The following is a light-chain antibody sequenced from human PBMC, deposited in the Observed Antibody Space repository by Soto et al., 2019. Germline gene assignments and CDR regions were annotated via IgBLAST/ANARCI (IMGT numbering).Light chain of an antibody. Sequence: EIVMTQSPATLSVSPGERATLSCRASQSVSSNLAWYQQKPGQAPRLLIYGASTRATGIPARFSGSGSGTEFTLTISSLQSGDFAVYYCQQYNNWPPWTFGQGTRWIS. CDR3: QQYNNWPPWT. V-gene: IGKV3-15*01. CDR1: QSVSSN. CDR2: GAS. J-gene: IGKJ1*01.